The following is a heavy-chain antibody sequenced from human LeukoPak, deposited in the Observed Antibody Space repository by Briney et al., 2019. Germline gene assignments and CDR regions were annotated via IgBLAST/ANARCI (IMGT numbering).Heavy chain of an antibody. Sequence: GGSLRLSCAASGFTFSSYSMHWVRQPPGKGLEWVAVISNDGRVKYYADSAKGRFTISRDTSKSTLCLQMDSLGAEDTALYYCARALVSVVPTAYNWFDPWGQGTLVTVSS. CDR3: ARALVSVVPTAYNWFDP. J-gene: IGHJ5*02. V-gene: IGHV3-30*04. CDR2: ISNDGRVK. D-gene: IGHD2-2*01. CDR1: GFTFSSYS.